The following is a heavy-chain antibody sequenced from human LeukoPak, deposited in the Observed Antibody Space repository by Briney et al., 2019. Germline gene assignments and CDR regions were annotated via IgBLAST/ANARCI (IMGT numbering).Heavy chain of an antibody. CDR2: IKQDGSEK. Sequence: PGGSLRLSCAASGFTFSSYWMSWVRQAPGKGLEWVANIKQDGSEKYYVDSVKGRFTISRDNAKNSLYLQINSLRAEDTAVYYCARRPMLIYCSGGCCYSKDAFDIWGQGTMVTVSS. J-gene: IGHJ3*02. V-gene: IGHV3-7*01. D-gene: IGHD2-15*01. CDR3: ARRPMLIYCSGGCCYSKDAFDI. CDR1: GFTFSSYW.